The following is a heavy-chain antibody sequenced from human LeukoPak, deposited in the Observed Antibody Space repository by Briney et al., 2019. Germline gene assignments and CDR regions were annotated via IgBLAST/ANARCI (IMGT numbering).Heavy chain of an antibody. CDR1: GFTFSSYG. CDR3: ARVVLIAAAGMIFDY. D-gene: IGHD6-13*01. V-gene: IGHV3-30*03. Sequence: GRSLRLSCAASGFTFSSYGMHWVRQAPGKGLEWVAVISYDGSNKYYADSVKGRFTISRDNSKNTLYLQMNSLRAEDTAVYYCARVVLIAAAGMIFDYWGQGTLVTVSS. J-gene: IGHJ4*02. CDR2: ISYDGSNK.